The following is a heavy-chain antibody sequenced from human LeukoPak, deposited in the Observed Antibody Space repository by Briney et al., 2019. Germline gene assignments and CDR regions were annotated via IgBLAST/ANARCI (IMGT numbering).Heavy chain of an antibody. D-gene: IGHD2-8*02. J-gene: IGHJ4*01. CDR1: GFTFNGYP. Sequence: TGGSLRLSCAASGFTFNGYPMHWVRQAPGKGLVWVSRPAGDGSGTNYADSVRGRFTISRDNVKNTLYLQMSTPTAEDTAVYFCARDGFTGPVTAYLDYWGQGTLVTVSS. CDR3: ARDGFTGPVTAYLDY. V-gene: IGHV3-74*01. CDR2: PAGDGSGT.